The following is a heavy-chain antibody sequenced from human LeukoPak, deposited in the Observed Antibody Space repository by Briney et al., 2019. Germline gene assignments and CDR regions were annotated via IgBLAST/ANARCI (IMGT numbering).Heavy chain of an antibody. D-gene: IGHD3-22*01. CDR1: GYTLTEFS. J-gene: IGHJ4*02. CDR3: ARLSGYYDSSGSDPNYFDY. CDR2: FDPEDGET. Sequence: SVKVSCKVSGYTLTEFSMHWVRQAPGKGLEWMGGFDPEDGETIYAQKFQGRVTITADESTSTAYMELSSLRSEDTAVYYCARLSGYYDSSGSDPNYFDYWGQGTLVTVSS. V-gene: IGHV1-24*01.